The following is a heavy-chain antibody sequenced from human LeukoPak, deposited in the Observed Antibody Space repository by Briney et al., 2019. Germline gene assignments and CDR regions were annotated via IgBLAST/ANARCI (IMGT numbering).Heavy chain of an antibody. CDR2: ISAYNGNT. J-gene: IGHJ3*02. V-gene: IGHV1-18*01. D-gene: IGHD1-26*01. Sequence: GASVKVSCKASGYTFTSYDINWVRQATGQGLEWMGWISAYNGNTNYAQKLQGRVTMTTDTSTSTAYMELRSLRSDDTAVYYCHLGAQDAFDIWGQGTMVTVSS. CDR1: GYTFTSYD. CDR3: HLGAQDAFDI.